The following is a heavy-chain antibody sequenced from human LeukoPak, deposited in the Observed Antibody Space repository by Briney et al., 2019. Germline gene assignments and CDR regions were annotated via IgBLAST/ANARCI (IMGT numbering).Heavy chain of an antibody. D-gene: IGHD5-18*01. CDR3: ARDTTAMVEYYFDY. CDR1: GFTFSSYA. Sequence: GGSLRLSCAASGFTFSSYAMHWVRQAPGKGLEWVAVISYDGSNKYYADSVKGRFTISRDNSKNTLYLQMNSLRAEDTAVYYCARDTTAMVEYYFDYWGQGTLVTVSS. J-gene: IGHJ4*02. CDR2: ISYDGSNK. V-gene: IGHV3-30*04.